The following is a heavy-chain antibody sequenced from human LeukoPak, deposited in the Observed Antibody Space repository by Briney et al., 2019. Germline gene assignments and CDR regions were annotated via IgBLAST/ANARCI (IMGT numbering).Heavy chain of an antibody. J-gene: IGHJ4*02. CDR3: ARSEMSTITFPDY. Sequence: GGSLRLSCAASGFTFSSYWMSWVRQAPGKGLEWVANIKQDGSEKYYVDSVKGRFTISRDNAKNSLFLQMNNLRADDTAVYYCARSEMSTITFPDYWGQGTLVTVSS. V-gene: IGHV3-7*01. D-gene: IGHD5-24*01. CDR1: GFTFSSYW. CDR2: IKQDGSEK.